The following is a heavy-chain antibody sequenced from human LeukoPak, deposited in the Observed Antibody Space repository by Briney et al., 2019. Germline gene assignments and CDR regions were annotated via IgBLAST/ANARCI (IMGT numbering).Heavy chain of an antibody. Sequence: GGSLRLSCAASGITFSSYGMHWVRQAPGKGLEWVAVISYDGSNKYYADSVKGRFTISRDNSKNTLYLQMNSLRAEDTAVYYCAKVANNARYVWGSYRPPDFDYWGQGTLVTVSS. CDR1: GITFSSYG. D-gene: IGHD3-16*02. V-gene: IGHV3-30*18. CDR3: AKVANNARYVWGSYRPPDFDY. J-gene: IGHJ4*02. CDR2: ISYDGSNK.